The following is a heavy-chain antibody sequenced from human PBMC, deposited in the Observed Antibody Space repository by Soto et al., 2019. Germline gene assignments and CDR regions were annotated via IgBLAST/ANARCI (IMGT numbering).Heavy chain of an antibody. D-gene: IGHD3-22*01. V-gene: IGHV4-4*02. CDR3: AREYYYDSSGYYSEFDAFDI. Sequence: PSETLSLTCAVSGGSISSSNWWSWVRQPPGKGLEWIGEIYHSGSTNYNPSLKSRVTISVDKSKNQFSLKLSSVTAADTAVYYCAREYYYDSSGYYSEFDAFDIWGQGTMVTVSS. J-gene: IGHJ3*02. CDR1: GGSISSSNW. CDR2: IYHSGST.